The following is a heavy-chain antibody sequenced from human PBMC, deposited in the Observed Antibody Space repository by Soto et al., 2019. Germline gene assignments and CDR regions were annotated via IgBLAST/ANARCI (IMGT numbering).Heavy chain of an antibody. Sequence: GGSLRLSCAASGFTFSSDTMHWVRQAPGEGLEWVAVISYDGNNKFYVDSVKGRFTISRDSSSQTLYLQMNSLRPDDTAMYYCARDGVPSTDYTWNYGTYFDYWGPGALVTVSS. J-gene: IGHJ4*02. CDR1: GFTFSSDT. CDR2: ISYDGNNK. D-gene: IGHD1-1*01. V-gene: IGHV3-30*03. CDR3: ARDGVPSTDYTWNYGTYFDY.